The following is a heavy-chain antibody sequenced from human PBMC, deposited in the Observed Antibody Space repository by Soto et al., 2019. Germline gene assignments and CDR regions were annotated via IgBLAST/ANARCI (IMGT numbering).Heavy chain of an antibody. CDR3: AKESSGYGDSNSFDY. V-gene: IGHV3-23*01. D-gene: IGHD4-17*01. CDR2: ISGSGGST. J-gene: IGHJ4*02. Sequence: GGSLRLSCAASGFTFSSYAMSWVRQAPGKGLEWVSAISGSGGSTYYADSVKGRFTISRDNSKNTLYLQMNSLRAEDTVVYYCAKESSGYGDSNSFDYWGQGTLVTVSS. CDR1: GFTFSSYA.